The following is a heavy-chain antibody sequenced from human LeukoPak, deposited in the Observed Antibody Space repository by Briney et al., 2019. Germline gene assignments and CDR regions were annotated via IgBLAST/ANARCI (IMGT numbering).Heavy chain of an antibody. CDR1: GLTFSNYG. Sequence: GGSLRLSCAASGLTFSNYGMHWVRQAPGKGLEWVAVISYDESYKYYADSVKGRFTISRDNSKNTLYLQMNSLRPEDTAVYYCAKGVVAATNAAYYGMDVWGQGTTVTVSS. V-gene: IGHV3-30*18. CDR3: AKGVVAATNAAYYGMDV. J-gene: IGHJ6*02. D-gene: IGHD2-15*01. CDR2: ISYDESYK.